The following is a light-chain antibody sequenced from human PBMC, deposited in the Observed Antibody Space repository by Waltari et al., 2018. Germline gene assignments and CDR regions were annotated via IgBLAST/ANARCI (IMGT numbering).Light chain of an antibody. CDR2: WAS. CDR3: QQYFGTPWT. CDR1: QNILYNSNNKNY. J-gene: IGKJ1*01. Sequence: DIVLTQSPDSLPVSLGERATINCKSSQNILYNSNNKNYLAWYQQKPGQPPKLLIYWASTREYGVPDRFSGSGSGTDFTLTISSLQAEDVAVYYCQQYFGTPWTFGQGTKVEIK. V-gene: IGKV4-1*01.